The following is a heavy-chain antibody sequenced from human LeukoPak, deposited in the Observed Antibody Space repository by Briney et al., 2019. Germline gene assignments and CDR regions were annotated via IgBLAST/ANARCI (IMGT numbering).Heavy chain of an antibody. J-gene: IGHJ4*02. CDR3: ARDLSQSRYCSGGSCYYY. V-gene: IGHV3-53*01. D-gene: IGHD2-15*01. CDR2: IYSGGST. Sequence: GGSLRISCAASGFTVSSNYMSWVRQAPGKGLEWVSVIYSGGSTYYADSVKGRFAISRDNSKNTLYLQMNSLRAEDTAVYYCARDLSQSRYCSGGSCYYYWGQGTLVTVSS. CDR1: GFTVSSNY.